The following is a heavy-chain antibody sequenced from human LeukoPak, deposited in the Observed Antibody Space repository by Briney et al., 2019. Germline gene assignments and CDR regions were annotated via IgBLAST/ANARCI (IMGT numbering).Heavy chain of an antibody. D-gene: IGHD5-12*01. Sequence: PGGSLRLSCAASGFTFADFGMTWVRQAPGKGLEWVSGINWNGGRTGYADSVKGRFTISRDNAKKSLYLQMNSLRAEDTALYYCARKWLSNAFDIWGQGTMVTVSS. V-gene: IGHV3-20*04. CDR2: INWNGGRT. CDR3: ARKWLSNAFDI. J-gene: IGHJ3*02. CDR1: GFTFADFG.